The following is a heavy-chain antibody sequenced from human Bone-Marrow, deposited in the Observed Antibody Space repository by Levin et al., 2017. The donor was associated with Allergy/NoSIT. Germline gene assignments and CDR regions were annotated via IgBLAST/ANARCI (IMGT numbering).Heavy chain of an antibody. CDR2: INEDSGRI. CDR1: GFTFRDSW. V-gene: IGHV3-74*01. J-gene: IGHJ4*02. CDR3: TKDCGRCESLGDDFEY. D-gene: IGHD3-16*01. Sequence: GGSLRLSCAASGFTFRDSWFHWVRQAPGKGLVWVARINEDSGRIDYADSVRGRFTISRDDAKGTVYLQMDRLTVEDTARYYCTKDCGRCESLGDDFEYWGRGTLVTVSS.